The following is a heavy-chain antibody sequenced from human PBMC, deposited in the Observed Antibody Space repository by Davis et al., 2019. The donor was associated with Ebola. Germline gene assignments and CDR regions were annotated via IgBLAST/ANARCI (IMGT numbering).Heavy chain of an antibody. CDR2: INPNSGGT. CDR1: GYTFTSYD. Sequence: ASVKVSCKASGYTFTSYDINWVRQAPGQGLEWMGWINPNSGGTNYAQKFQGWVTMTRDTSISTAYMELSRLRSDDTAVYYCARVIVGDDRGRGAFDIWGQGTMVTVSS. D-gene: IGHD3-22*01. V-gene: IGHV1-2*04. CDR3: ARVIVGDDRGRGAFDI. J-gene: IGHJ3*02.